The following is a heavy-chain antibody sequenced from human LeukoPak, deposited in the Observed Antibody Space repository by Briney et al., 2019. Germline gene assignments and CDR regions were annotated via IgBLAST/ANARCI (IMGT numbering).Heavy chain of an antibody. CDR2: IYYSGST. V-gene: IGHV4-30-4*08. J-gene: IGHJ4*02. Sequence: SETLSLTCTVSGGSINSGDYYWSWIRQPPGKGLEWIGYIYYSGSTYYNPSLKSRVTISVDTSKNQFSLKLSSVTAADTAVYYCARMVRGVIILDYWGQGTLVTVSS. CDR3: ARMVRGVIILDY. D-gene: IGHD3-10*01. CDR1: GGSINSGDYY.